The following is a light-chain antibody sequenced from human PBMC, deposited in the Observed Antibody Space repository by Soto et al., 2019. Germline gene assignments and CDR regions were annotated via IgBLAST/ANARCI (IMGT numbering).Light chain of an antibody. CDR1: QNINNW. J-gene: IGKJ2*01. V-gene: IGKV1-5*03. Sequence: DIQMTQSPSTLSASVGVRVTITCRASQNINNWLAWYQQKPGMAPRFLIYRASSLESGVPSRFSGSRSGTDFTLTISSLQPDDFATYYCQQYNSYPYTFGQGTKLEIK. CDR2: RAS. CDR3: QQYNSYPYT.